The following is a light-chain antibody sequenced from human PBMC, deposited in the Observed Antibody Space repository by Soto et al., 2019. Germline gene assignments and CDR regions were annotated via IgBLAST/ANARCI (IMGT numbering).Light chain of an antibody. Sequence: EIVLTQSPGTLSLSPGERATLSCRASQSVSSSDLAWYQQKPGQAPGLLIYDGSNRATGIPDRFSGSGSGTDFTLTISRLEPEDFAVYYCQQYGSFPYTFGHGTKLEI. CDR3: QQYGSFPYT. CDR2: DGS. V-gene: IGKV3-20*01. J-gene: IGKJ2*01. CDR1: QSVSSSD.